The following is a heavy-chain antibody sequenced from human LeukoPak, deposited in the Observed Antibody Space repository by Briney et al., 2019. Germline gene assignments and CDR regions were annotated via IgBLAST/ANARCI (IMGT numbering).Heavy chain of an antibody. CDR3: ARSCYSTSCYWAFDI. Sequence: PGGSLRLSCAASGFTFSSYEMNWVRQAPGKGLEWVSYISSSGSTIYYADSVRGRFTISRDNPKNSLYLQMNSLRAEDTAVYYCARSCYSTSCYWAFDIWGQGTMVTVSS. CDR2: ISSSGSTI. J-gene: IGHJ3*02. V-gene: IGHV3-48*03. CDR1: GFTFSSYE. D-gene: IGHD2-2*01.